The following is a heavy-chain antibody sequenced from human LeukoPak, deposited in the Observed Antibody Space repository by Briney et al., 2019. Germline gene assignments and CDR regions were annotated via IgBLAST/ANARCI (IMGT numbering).Heavy chain of an antibody. CDR3: GRLTSYDSSGYYGFDS. J-gene: IGHJ4*02. Sequence: PGDSLKISCKASGYRFTVYWIGWVRQMPGKGLEWMGIIYPGDSDITYSPSCQGQVTTSADKSISTAYLQWSSLKASDTAMYYCGRLTSYDSSGYYGFDSWGQGTLVTVSS. CDR1: GYRFTVYW. CDR2: IYPGDSDI. D-gene: IGHD3-22*01. V-gene: IGHV5-51*01.